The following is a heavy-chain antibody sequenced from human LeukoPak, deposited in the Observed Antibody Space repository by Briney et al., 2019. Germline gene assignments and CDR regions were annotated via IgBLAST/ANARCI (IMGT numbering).Heavy chain of an antibody. CDR1: GFTFSSYW. CDR2: IKQAGSEK. CDR3: TRDRSRAEDD. J-gene: IGHJ4*02. V-gene: IGHV3-7*01. D-gene: IGHD1-14*01. Sequence: QPGGSLRLSCAASGFTFSSYWMSWVRQASGKGLEWVANIKQAGSEKYYVDSVKGRFTISRDNAKNSLHLQMDTLRADDTAVYYCTRDRSRAEDDWGQGTLVTVSS.